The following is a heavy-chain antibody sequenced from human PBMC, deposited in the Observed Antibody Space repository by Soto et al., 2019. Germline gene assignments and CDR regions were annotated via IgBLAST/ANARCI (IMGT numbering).Heavy chain of an antibody. CDR1: GGSIRNYY. CDR2: ISYSGST. D-gene: IGHD2-15*01. CDR3: ARFCSGGRCYLDP. V-gene: IGHV4-59*01. J-gene: IGHJ5*02. Sequence: QVQLRESGPGLVKPSETLSLTCTVSGGSIRNYYCSWIRQPPGKGLEWIAYISYSGSTNYNPSLTRPVTISVDTSKNPFSLKMSSVTAAVTAMYYCARFCSGGRCYLDPWGQGTLVTLSS.